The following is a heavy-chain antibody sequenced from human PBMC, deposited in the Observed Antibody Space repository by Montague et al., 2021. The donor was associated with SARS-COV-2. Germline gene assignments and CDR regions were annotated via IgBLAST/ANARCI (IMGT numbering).Heavy chain of an antibody. V-gene: IGHV4-39*07. CDR1: GGSISSSSYY. Sequence: SETLSLTCTVSGGSISSSSYYWGWIRQPPGKGLEWIGSIYYSGSTYYNPSLKSRVTISVDTSKSQFSLKLSSVTAADTAVYYCARDTRITMIVVVQGYGMDVGGQGTTVTVSS. D-gene: IGHD3-22*01. J-gene: IGHJ6*02. CDR3: ARDTRITMIVVVQGYGMDV. CDR2: IYYSGST.